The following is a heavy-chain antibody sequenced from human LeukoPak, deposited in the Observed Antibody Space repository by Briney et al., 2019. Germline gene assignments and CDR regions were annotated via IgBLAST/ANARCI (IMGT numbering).Heavy chain of an antibody. CDR2: IYNSGST. CDR1: GGSISSYY. D-gene: IGHD3-3*01. Sequence: KASETLSLTCTVSGGSISSYYWSWIRQPPGKGLEWIGYIYNSGSTSYNPSLKSRVTISVDTSKNQFSLKLSSVTAADTAVYYCARRQNSVTIFGMIRVGYYYMDVWGKGTTVTVSS. J-gene: IGHJ6*03. V-gene: IGHV4-4*09. CDR3: ARRQNSVTIFGMIRVGYYYMDV.